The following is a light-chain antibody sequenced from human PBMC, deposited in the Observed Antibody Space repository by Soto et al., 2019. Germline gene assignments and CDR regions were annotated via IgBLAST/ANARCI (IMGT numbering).Light chain of an antibody. Sequence: ESQMTQSPSTLSASIRDRVTIICRASQSISSWLAWYQQKPGKAPKPLVYGAPSLQSGVPSRVSGSGSGTEFSLTISSLQPDDFATYYCQRYETYSRTFGQGSEVDI. CDR1: QSISSW. CDR2: GAP. J-gene: IGKJ1*01. CDR3: QRYETYSRT. V-gene: IGKV1-5*02.